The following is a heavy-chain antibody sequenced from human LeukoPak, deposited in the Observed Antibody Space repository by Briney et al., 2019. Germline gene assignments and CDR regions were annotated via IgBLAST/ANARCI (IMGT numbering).Heavy chain of an antibody. D-gene: IGHD4-17*01. CDR1: GFTFTDYY. J-gene: IGHJ4*02. Sequence: GGSLRLSCATSGFTFTDYYMSWIRQAPGKGLEWVSYISVSATTMYCADSVKGRFTLSRDNAKNSLYLQMNSLRAEDTAVYYCARVGRLQYGDYVAFDYWGQGTLVTVSS. CDR3: ARVGRLQYGDYVAFDY. V-gene: IGHV3-11*01. CDR2: ISVSATTM.